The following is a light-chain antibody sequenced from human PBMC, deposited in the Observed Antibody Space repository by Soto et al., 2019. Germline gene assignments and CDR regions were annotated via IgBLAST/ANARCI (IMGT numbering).Light chain of an antibody. CDR1: QSVPGNY. J-gene: IGKJ1*01. CDR3: QQYTSPPWT. V-gene: IGKV3-20*01. CDR2: RAS. Sequence: EIVLTQSPGTLSLSLGERVTLSCRASQSVPGNYLAWLQQRPGQAPRLLIHRASTRATGIPDRFSGSGSGTDFTLTISRLEPEDFAVYYCQQYTSPPWTLGQGTKVETK.